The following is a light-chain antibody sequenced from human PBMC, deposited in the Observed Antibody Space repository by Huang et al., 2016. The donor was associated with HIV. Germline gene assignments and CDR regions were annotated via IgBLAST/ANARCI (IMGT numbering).Light chain of an antibody. J-gene: IGKJ4*01. Sequence: IVLTQSPATLSWYPGERVTLSCRASQSVGNYIAWYQQHPGQSPKLLIYDTSNRATGTPVRFCGSESGTGFTITISSLGSEDFAVYYCQQRSSGVTFGGGTKVQVK. CDR2: DTS. V-gene: IGKV3-11*01. CDR1: QSVGNY. CDR3: QQRSSGVT.